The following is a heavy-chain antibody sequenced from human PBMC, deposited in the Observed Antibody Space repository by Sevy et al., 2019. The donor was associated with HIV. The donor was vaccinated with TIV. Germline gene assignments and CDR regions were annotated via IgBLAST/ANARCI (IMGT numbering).Heavy chain of an antibody. Sequence: GGSLRLSCAASGFTFSSYAMSWVRQAPGKGLEWVSAISGSGGSTDYADSVKGRFTISRDNSKNTLYLQMNSLRAEDTAVYYCAKGLYCSSTSFPYDTIYYYYGMDVWGQGTTVTVSS. CDR2: ISGSGGST. CDR3: AKGLYCSSTSFPYDTIYYYYGMDV. J-gene: IGHJ6*02. V-gene: IGHV3-23*01. D-gene: IGHD2-2*01. CDR1: GFTFSSYA.